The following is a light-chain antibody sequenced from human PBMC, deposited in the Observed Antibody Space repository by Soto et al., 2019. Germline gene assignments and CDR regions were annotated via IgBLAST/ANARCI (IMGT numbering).Light chain of an antibody. V-gene: IGKV1-27*01. J-gene: IGKJ4*01. CDR1: QGITNY. CDR3: QQYNRALRT. CDR2: AAS. Sequence: DIQMTQSPSSLSASVGDRVTITCRASQGITNYLAWYQQKPGKVPKLLIYAASTLQSGVPSRFSRRGSGTDFTLTISSLQPEDVATYYCQQYNRALRTFGEGTKVEIK.